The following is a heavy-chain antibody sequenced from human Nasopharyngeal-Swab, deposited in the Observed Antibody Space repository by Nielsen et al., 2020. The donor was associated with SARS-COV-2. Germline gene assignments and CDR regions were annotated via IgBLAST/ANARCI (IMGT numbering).Heavy chain of an antibody. CDR2: IWYDGSNK. J-gene: IGHJ4*02. D-gene: IGHD5-18*01. Sequence: VGQAPGKGLEWVAVIWYDGSNKYYADSVKGRFTISRDNSKNTLYLQMNSLRAEDTAVYYCARVPGDTAMASDYWGQGTLVTVSS. CDR3: ARVPGDTAMASDY. V-gene: IGHV3-33*01.